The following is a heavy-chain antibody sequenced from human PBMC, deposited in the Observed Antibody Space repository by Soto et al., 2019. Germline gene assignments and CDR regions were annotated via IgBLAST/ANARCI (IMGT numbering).Heavy chain of an antibody. D-gene: IGHD5-18*01. CDR3: VRSKGGYSYGTPFDY. CDR1: GFTFDDYA. Sequence: EVQLEEARGALVQPGRSLRLSCAASGFTFDDYAMYWVRQVLGKGLEWVSSISWNSGNIGYADSVKGRFTTSRDNAKNSLYLQMNSLRPEDTALYYCVRSKGGYSYGTPFDYWVQGTLVTVSS. CDR2: ISWNSGNI. V-gene: IGHV3-9*01. J-gene: IGHJ4*02.